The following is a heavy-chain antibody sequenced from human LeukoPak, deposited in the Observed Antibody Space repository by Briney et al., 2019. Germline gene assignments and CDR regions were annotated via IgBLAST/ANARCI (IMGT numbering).Heavy chain of an antibody. D-gene: IGHD4-17*01. CDR3: AKDAVSPHYGDSYYYGIDV. CDR2: ISYDGSNK. Sequence: GGSLRLSCAASGFTFSSYGMHWVRQAPGKGLEWVAVISYDGSNKYYADSVKGRFTISRDNSKNTLYLQMNSLRAEDTAVYYCAKDAVSPHYGDSYYYGIDVWGQGTTVTVSS. V-gene: IGHV3-30*18. CDR1: GFTFSSYG. J-gene: IGHJ6*02.